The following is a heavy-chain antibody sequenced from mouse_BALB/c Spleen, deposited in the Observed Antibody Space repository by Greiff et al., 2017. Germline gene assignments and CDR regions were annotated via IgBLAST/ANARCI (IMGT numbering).Heavy chain of an antibody. D-gene: IGHD2-10*02. CDR2: IATGSGST. CDR3: ARCPSRPWYFDV. J-gene: IGHJ1*01. V-gene: IGHV1S41*01. Sequence: DLVKPGASVKLSCKASGYTFTSYWINWIKQRPGQGLEWIGRIATGSGSTYYNEMFKSKETLTVDTSSSTAYIQLSSLSSEDSAVYFCARCPSRPWYFDVWGAGTTVTVSS. CDR1: GYTFTSYW.